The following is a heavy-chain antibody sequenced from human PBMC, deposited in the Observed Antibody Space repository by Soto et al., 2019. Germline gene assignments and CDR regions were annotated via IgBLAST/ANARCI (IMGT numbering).Heavy chain of an antibody. CDR3: ARVLVGAYTPDY. D-gene: IGHD3-16*01. Sequence: QVQLQESGPGLVKPSGTLSLTCAVSGGSISSSNWWGWVRQPPGKGLEWIGEIYHGGSTNYNPSLKSRVTISVDKFKNQFFLKLSSVTAADTAVYYCARVLVGAYTPDYWGQGTLITVSS. V-gene: IGHV4-4*02. CDR1: GGSISSSNW. CDR2: IYHGGST. J-gene: IGHJ4*02.